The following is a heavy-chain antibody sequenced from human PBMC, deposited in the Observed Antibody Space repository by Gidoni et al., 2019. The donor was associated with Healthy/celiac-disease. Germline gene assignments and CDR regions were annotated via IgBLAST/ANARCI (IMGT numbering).Heavy chain of an antibody. Sequence: EVQLVQSGAEVKKPGESRKISCKGSGYSFTSYWIGWVRQMPGKGLEWMGILYPGYSDTRYSPACQGQVTISADKSISTAYLQWSSLKASDTAMYYCARFGWWLRSPVEDMDVWGQGTTVTVSS. CDR1: GYSFTSYW. CDR3: ARFGWWLRSPVEDMDV. J-gene: IGHJ6*02. CDR2: LYPGYSDT. V-gene: IGHV5-51*01. D-gene: IGHD5-12*01.